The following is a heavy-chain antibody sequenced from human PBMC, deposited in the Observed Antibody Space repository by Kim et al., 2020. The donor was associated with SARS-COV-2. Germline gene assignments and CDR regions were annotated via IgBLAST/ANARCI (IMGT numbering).Heavy chain of an antibody. CDR3: ARDRIQLWLSPYYYYGMDV. J-gene: IGHJ6*02. Sequence: GRFTISRDNAKNSLYLQMNSLRAEDTAVYYCARDRIQLWLSPYYYYGMDVWGQGTTVTVSS. V-gene: IGHV3-48*03. D-gene: IGHD5-18*01.